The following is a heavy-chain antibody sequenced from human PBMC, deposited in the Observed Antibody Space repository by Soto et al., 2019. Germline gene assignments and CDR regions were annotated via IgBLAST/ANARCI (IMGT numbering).Heavy chain of an antibody. D-gene: IGHD2-8*01. V-gene: IGHV4-59*01. CDR1: GGSISHYY. Sequence: SETLSLTCTVSGGSISHYYWSWIRQSPGKGLEWIGYAYYSVSTDYNPSLKSRVTMSVDTSKNQVSLKLNSVTTADTAVYYCARDRSTYGGGGTGEVKENWFDPWGPGTLVTVSS. J-gene: IGHJ5*02. CDR2: AYYSVST. CDR3: ARDRSTYGGGGTGEVKENWFDP.